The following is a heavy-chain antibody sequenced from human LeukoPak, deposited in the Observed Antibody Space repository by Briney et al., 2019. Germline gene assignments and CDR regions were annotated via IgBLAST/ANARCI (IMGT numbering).Heavy chain of an antibody. CDR1: GYTFTGYY. Sequence: ASVTVSCKASGYTFTGYYMHWVRQAPGQGLEWMGWINPNSGGTNYAQKFQGRVTMTRDTSISTAYMELSRLRSDDTAVYYCAREGLGSGAYGGIDYWGQGTLVTVSS. CDR3: AREGLGSGAYGGIDY. V-gene: IGHV1-2*02. D-gene: IGHD1-26*01. J-gene: IGHJ4*02. CDR2: INPNSGGT.